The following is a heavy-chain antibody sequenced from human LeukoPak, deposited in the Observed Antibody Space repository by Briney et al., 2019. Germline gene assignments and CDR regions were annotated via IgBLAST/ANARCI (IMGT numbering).Heavy chain of an antibody. Sequence: DPGGSLRLSCAASGFTFSSYSMNWVRQAPGKGLEWVSSISSSSSYIYYADSVKGRFTISRDNAKNSLYLQMNSLRAEDTAVYYCARDPSGGYYFDYWGQGTLVTVSS. J-gene: IGHJ4*02. CDR1: GFTFSSYS. D-gene: IGHD3-22*01. CDR2: ISSSSSYI. CDR3: ARDPSGGYYFDY. V-gene: IGHV3-21*01.